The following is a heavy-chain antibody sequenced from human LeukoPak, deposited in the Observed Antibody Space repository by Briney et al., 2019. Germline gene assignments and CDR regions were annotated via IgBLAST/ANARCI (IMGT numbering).Heavy chain of an antibody. CDR3: ARAKYQLLGDFVY. CDR2: IIPIFGTA. Sequence: SETVSCKASGGTFSSYAISWVRQAPGQGLEWMGGIIPIFGTANYAQKFQGRVTITTDESTSTAYLELSSLRSEDTAVYYCARAKYQLLGDFVYWGQGTLVTASS. V-gene: IGHV1-69*05. CDR1: GGTFSSYA. D-gene: IGHD2-2*01. J-gene: IGHJ4*02.